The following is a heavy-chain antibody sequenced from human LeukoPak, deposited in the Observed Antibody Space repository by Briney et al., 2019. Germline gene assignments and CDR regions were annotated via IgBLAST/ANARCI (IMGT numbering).Heavy chain of an antibody. Sequence: SETLSLTCTVSGGSVSSGGYYWSWIRQHPGKGLEWIGYIYYSGSTYYNPSLKSRVTISVDTSKNQFSLKLSSVTAADTAVYYCARVEALYGPGHFDYWGQGTLVTVSS. V-gene: IGHV4-31*03. CDR3: ARVEALYGPGHFDY. CDR2: IYYSGST. J-gene: IGHJ4*02. CDR1: GGSVSSGGYY. D-gene: IGHD3-10*01.